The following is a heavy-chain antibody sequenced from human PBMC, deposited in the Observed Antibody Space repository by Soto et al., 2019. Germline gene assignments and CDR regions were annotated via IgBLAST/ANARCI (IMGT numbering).Heavy chain of an antibody. Sequence: VKVSCKASGYTFTGYXXXXXXQAPGQGLEWMGWINPNSGGTNYAQKFQGRVTMTRDTSISTAYMELSRLRSDDTAVYYCAGGNPDYYDSSGNAFDIWGQGXMVTVS. D-gene: IGHD3-22*01. CDR2: INPNSGGT. J-gene: IGHJ3*02. CDR3: AGGNPDYYDSSGNAFDI. CDR1: GYTFTGYX. V-gene: IGHV1-2*02.